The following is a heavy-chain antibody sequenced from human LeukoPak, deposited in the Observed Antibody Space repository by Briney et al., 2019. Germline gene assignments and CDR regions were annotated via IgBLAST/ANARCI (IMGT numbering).Heavy chain of an antibody. Sequence: SETLSLTCTVSGGSISSGSYYWSWIRQPPGKGLEWIGEINHSGSTNYNPSLKSRVTISVDTSKNQFSLKLSSVTAADTAVYYCAREYSSSSAYYFDYWGQGTLVTVSS. CDR2: INHSGST. J-gene: IGHJ4*02. CDR1: GGSISSGSYY. V-gene: IGHV4-39*07. CDR3: AREYSSSSAYYFDY. D-gene: IGHD6-6*01.